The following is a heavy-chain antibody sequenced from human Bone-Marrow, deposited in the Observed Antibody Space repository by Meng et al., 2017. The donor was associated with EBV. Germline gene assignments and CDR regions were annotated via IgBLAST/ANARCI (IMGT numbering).Heavy chain of an antibody. D-gene: IGHD5/OR15-5a*01. CDR2: VNPTTGDS. CDR3: AVLLSTPLAFDS. CDR1: GYTFIVSY. Sequence: QVRLVQSGAEVRKPGASLKVSCKTSGYTFIVSYIHWVRQAPGQGLEWMGRVNPTTGDSNYAQKFQGRVTMTRDNSINTAYMELASLTSDDTAMFYCAVLLSTPLAFDSWGQGTLVTVFS. J-gene: IGHJ4*02. V-gene: IGHV1-2*06.